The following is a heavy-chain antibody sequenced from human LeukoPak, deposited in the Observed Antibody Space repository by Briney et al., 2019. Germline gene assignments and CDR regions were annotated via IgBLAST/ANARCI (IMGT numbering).Heavy chain of an antibody. J-gene: IGHJ4*02. D-gene: IGHD3-10*01. Sequence: SETLSLTCTVSGGSISSGSYYWSWIRQPAGKELEWIGRIYTSGSTNYNPSLKSRVTISVDTSKNQFSLKLSSVTAADTAVYYCARGGYYYGSGSYPEYWGQGTLVTVSS. V-gene: IGHV4-61*02. CDR3: ARGGYYYGSGSYPEY. CDR2: IYTSGST. CDR1: GGSISSGSYY.